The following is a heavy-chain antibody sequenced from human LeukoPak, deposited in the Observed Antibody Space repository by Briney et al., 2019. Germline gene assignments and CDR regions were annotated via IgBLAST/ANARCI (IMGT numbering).Heavy chain of an antibody. CDR1: GYTFTGYY. V-gene: IGHV1-2*02. CDR2: LNPKTGGT. J-gene: IGHJ4*02. CDR3: SRLNEGGFWSGYLH. Sequence: PGASVTVSCKASGYTFTGYYLHWVRQAPGQGLEWMGFLNPKTGGTNYARKFHGRVTMTRDTSISTAYMELGSLKSDDTAVYYCSRLNEGGFWSGYLHWGQGTLVTVSS. D-gene: IGHD3-3*01.